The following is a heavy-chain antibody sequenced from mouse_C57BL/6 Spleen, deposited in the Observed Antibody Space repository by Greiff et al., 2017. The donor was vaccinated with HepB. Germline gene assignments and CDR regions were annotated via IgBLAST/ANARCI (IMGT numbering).Heavy chain of an antibody. V-gene: IGHV3-6*01. J-gene: IGHJ2*01. D-gene: IGHD1-1*01. CDR2: ISYDGSN. CDR3: AREGYYGSHFDY. CDR1: GYSITSGYY. Sequence: EVQRVESGPGLVKPSQSLSLTCSVTGYSITSGYYWNWIRQFPGNKLEWMGYISYDGSNNYNPSLKNRIAITRDTSKNQFFLKLNSVTTEDTATYYCAREGYYGSHFDYWGQGTTLTVSS.